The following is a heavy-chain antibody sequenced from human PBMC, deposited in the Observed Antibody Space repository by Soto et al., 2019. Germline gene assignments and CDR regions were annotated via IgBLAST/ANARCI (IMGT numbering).Heavy chain of an antibody. D-gene: IGHD1-26*01. CDR2: IHSDGSST. CDR1: GFTFSYYW. Sequence: EVQLVESGGGLVQPGESLRLSCAASGFTFSYYWMHWVRQAPGKGLVWVSRIHSDGSSTTYADSVKGRFSISRDNARNTVYRQMNSLRAEDTAVYYCARGDRGAFDLWGQGTVLTVSS. V-gene: IGHV3-74*01. J-gene: IGHJ3*01. CDR3: ARGDRGAFDL.